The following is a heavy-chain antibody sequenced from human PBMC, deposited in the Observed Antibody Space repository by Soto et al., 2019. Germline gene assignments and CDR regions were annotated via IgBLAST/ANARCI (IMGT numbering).Heavy chain of an antibody. CDR1: GLAFSSHA. J-gene: IGHJ4*02. V-gene: IGHV3-23*01. CDR3: TSNINPGY. CDR2: TSRSGST. Sequence: EVQLLESGGDLVQPGGSLRLSCAASGLAFSSHAMTWVRQAPGRGLQWVSTTSRSGSTSYADSVKGRFTASRDNSKDTLYPQMNDLRVEDTAVYYCTSNINPGYWGQGTLVTVSS.